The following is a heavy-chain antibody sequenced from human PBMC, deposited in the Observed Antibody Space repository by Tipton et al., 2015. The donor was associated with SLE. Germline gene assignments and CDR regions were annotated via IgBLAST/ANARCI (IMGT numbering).Heavy chain of an antibody. Sequence: TLSLTCAVYGGSFSGYYWSWIRQPPGKGLEWIGEINHSGSTNYNPSLKSRVTISVDTSKNQFSLKLNSVTAADTAVYYCARQGPLGYYYYYMDVWGKGTTVTVSS. CDR1: GGSFSGYY. V-gene: IGHV4-34*01. J-gene: IGHJ6*03. CDR3: ARQGPLGYYYYYMDV. CDR2: INHSGST.